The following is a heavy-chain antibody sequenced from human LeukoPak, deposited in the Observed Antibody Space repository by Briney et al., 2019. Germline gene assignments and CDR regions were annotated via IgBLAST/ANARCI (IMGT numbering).Heavy chain of an antibody. V-gene: IGHV3-13*01. CDR2: IFSSGDT. Sequence: GGSLRLSCAASGFTLSDHDMHWVRQVPGKGLEWVAVIFSSGDTYYAGSVKGRFTISRENAKNSLHLQMSSLRAGDTAVYYCVRESSYAFNIWGQGTMVTVSS. CDR3: VRESSYAFNI. J-gene: IGHJ3*02. CDR1: GFTLSDHD.